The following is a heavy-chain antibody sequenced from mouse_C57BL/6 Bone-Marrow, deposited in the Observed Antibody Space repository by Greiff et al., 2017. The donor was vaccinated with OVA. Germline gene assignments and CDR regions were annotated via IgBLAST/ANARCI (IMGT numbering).Heavy chain of an antibody. V-gene: IGHV1-19*01. Sequence: VSLQQGGSVLVKPGASVKMSRKASAPPYTYYYMNWVKQSHGKSLEWIGVINPYNGGTSYNQKFKGKATLTVDTSSSTAYMELNSLPSEDSAVYYCAICSYAMDYWGQGTSVTVSS. CDR1: APPYTYYY. J-gene: IGHJ4*01. CDR2: INPYNGGT. CDR3: AICSYAMDY.